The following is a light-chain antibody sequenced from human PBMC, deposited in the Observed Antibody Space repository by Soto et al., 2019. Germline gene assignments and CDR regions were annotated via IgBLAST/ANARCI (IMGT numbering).Light chain of an antibody. CDR3: QQYNNWPQT. V-gene: IGKV1-5*01. J-gene: IGKJ1*01. CDR2: DAS. Sequence: GDRVTITCRASQSISSWLAWYQQKPGKAPKLLIYDASSLESGVPSRFSGSGSGTEFTLTISSLQPDDFATYYCQQYNNWPQTFGQGTKVEIK. CDR1: QSISSW.